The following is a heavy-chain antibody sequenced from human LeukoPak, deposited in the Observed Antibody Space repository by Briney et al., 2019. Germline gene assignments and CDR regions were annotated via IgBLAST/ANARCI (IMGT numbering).Heavy chain of an antibody. CDR3: ASGYSSNWAPTHLDY. J-gene: IGHJ4*02. D-gene: IGHD6-13*01. CDR2: INTNTGNP. CDR1: GYTFTSYA. Sequence: GASVKISCKASGYTFTSYAMNWVRQAPGQGLEWMGRINTNTGNPTYAQGFTGRFVFSLDTSVSTAYLQISSLAAEDAEDTAVYYCASGYSSNWAPTHLDYWGQGTLVTVSS. V-gene: IGHV7-4-1*02.